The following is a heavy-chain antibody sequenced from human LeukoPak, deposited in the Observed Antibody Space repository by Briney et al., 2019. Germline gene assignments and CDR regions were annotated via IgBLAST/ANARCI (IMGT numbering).Heavy chain of an antibody. J-gene: IGHJ5*02. CDR2: IYYSGST. V-gene: IGHV4-31*03. CDR3: AIAVVVPAATGFDP. Sequence: SETLSLTRTVSGGSISSGGYYWSWIRQHPGKGLEWIGYIYYSGSTYYNLSLKSRVTISVDTSKNQFSLKLSSVTAADTAVYYCAIAVVVPAATGFDPWGQGTLVTVSS. D-gene: IGHD2-2*01. CDR1: GGSISSGGYY.